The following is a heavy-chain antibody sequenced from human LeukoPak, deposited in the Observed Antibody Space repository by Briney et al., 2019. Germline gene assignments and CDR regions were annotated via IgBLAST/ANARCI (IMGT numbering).Heavy chain of an antibody. V-gene: IGHV5-51*01. J-gene: IGHJ4*02. CDR1: GYSFTSYW. Sequence: GESLKISCKGPGYSFTSYWIGWVRQMPGKGLEWMGIIHPGDSDTRYSPSFQGQVTISADKSISTAYLQWSSLKASDTAMYYCARRVYCGGDCHSTFDYWGQGTLVTVSS. D-gene: IGHD2-21*02. CDR2: IHPGDSDT. CDR3: ARRVYCGGDCHSTFDY.